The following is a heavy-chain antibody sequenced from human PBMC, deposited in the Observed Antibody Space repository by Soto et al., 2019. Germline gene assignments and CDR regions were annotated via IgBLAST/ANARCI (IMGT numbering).Heavy chain of an antibody. D-gene: IGHD2-2*01. J-gene: IGHJ6*02. Sequence: EVQLVESGGGLVQPGGSLRLSCAASGLTVSSNYMSWVRQAPGKGLEWVAVMYSGGSTYYADSVMGRFIISRDNYKNTLYLQMDSLRVEDTAVYYCARDSSLRQPLFYCIDVWGQGTTVTVSS. V-gene: IGHV3-66*01. CDR3: ARDSSLRQPLFYCIDV. CDR2: MYSGGST. CDR1: GLTVSSNY.